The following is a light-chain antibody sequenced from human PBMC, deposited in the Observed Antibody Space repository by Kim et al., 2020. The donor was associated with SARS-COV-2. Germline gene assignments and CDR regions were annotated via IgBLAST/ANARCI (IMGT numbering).Light chain of an antibody. CDR3: QQYEAYPIT. J-gene: IGKJ5*01. CDR1: QIIKSW. Sequence: ASVGDRVPITCRASQIIKSWLAWYQQKPGKAPKLLIYKASTLESGVPSRFSGSGSGTEFTLTISSLQPDDFASYHCQQYEAYPITFGQGTRLEIK. V-gene: IGKV1-5*03. CDR2: KAS.